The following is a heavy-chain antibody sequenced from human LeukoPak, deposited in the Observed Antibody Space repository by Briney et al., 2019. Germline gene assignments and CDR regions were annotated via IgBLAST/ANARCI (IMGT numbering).Heavy chain of an antibody. J-gene: IGHJ4*02. CDR2: IYYIGST. Sequence: PSETLSLTCTVSGGSIKTSRYYWAWFRQPPGKGLEWIGSIYYIGSTYYNPSLKSRVTISIDTSKNQFSLKLTSVTAADTALYYCARHTGYISGEYSNYEDSWGQGTLVTVSS. D-gene: IGHD4-11*01. CDR3: ARHTGYISGEYSNYEDS. V-gene: IGHV4-39*01. CDR1: GGSIKTSRYY.